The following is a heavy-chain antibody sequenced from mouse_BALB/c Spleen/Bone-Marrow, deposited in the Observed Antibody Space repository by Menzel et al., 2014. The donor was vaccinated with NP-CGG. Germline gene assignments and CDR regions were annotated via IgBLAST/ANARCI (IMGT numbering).Heavy chain of an antibody. D-gene: IGHD3-2*01. J-gene: IGHJ3*01. Sequence: DVMLVESGGGLVQPKGPLKLSCAASGFTFNTYAMNWVRQAPGKGLEWVARIRSKSNNYATYYADSVKDRFTISRDDSQSMLYLQMNNLKTEDTAMYYCVRRDSSGYWFAYWGQGTLVTVSA. CDR2: IRSKSNNYAT. CDR3: VRRDSSGYWFAY. CDR1: GFTFNTYA. V-gene: IGHV10-1*02.